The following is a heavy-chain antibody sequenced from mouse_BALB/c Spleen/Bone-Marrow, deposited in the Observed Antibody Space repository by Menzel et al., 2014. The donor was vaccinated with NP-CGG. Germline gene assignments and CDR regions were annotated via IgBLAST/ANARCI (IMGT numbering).Heavy chain of an antibody. CDR2: ISTYYGDT. CDR3: ARSRNVRNAMDY. D-gene: IGHD2-14*01. V-gene: IGHV1S137*01. Sequence: VQLQQSGAELVRPGVSVKISCMGSGYTFTNNAIHWVKQSRAKRLEWIGIISTYYGDTTYNQKFKGKATMTVDKSSSTAYLKLARLTAEDSAIYYCARSRNVRNAMDYWGQRTSVTVSS. CDR1: GYTFTNNA. J-gene: IGHJ4*01.